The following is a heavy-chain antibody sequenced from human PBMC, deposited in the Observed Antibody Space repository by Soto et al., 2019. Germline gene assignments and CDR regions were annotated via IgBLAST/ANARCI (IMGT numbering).Heavy chain of an antibody. J-gene: IGHJ6*02. V-gene: IGHV3-15*07. Sequence: PGGSLRLSCAASGFTFSNAWMNWVRQAPGKGLEWVGRIKSKTDGGTTDYAAPEKGRFTISRDDSKNTLYLQMNSLKTEDTAVYYCTTDTGSWYPPGGYYYGMDVWGQGTTVTVSS. D-gene: IGHD6-13*01. CDR1: GFTFSNAW. CDR2: IKSKTDGGTT. CDR3: TTDTGSWYPPGGYYYGMDV.